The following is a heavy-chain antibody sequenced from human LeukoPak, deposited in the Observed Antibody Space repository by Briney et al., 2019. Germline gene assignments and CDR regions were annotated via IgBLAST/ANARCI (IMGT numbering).Heavy chain of an antibody. CDR3: TRASSGYYPDY. D-gene: IGHD3-22*01. J-gene: IGHJ4*02. Sequence: GGSLRLSCAASGFTFSSYAMSWVRQAPGKGLVWVSRINSDGSSTIYADSVKGRFTISRDNAKNTLYLQMNSLRAEDTAVYYCTRASSGYYPDYWGQGILVTVSS. CDR1: GFTFSSYA. CDR2: INSDGSST. V-gene: IGHV3-74*01.